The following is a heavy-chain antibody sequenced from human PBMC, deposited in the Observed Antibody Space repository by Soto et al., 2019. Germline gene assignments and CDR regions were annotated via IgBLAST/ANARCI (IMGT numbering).Heavy chain of an antibody. Sequence: GASVKVSCKASGYTFTSYAMHWVRQAPGQRLEWMGWINAGNGNTKYSQKFQGRVTITRDTSASTAYMELSSLRSEDTAVYYCARDQILLWFVELSPAFDIWGQGTMVTVSS. J-gene: IGHJ3*02. CDR1: GYTFTSYA. D-gene: IGHD3-10*01. CDR2: INAGNGNT. CDR3: ARDQILLWFVELSPAFDI. V-gene: IGHV1-3*01.